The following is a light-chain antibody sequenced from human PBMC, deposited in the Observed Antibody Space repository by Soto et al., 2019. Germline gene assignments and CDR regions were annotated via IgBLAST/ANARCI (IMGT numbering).Light chain of an antibody. CDR1: QSVSSNY. CDR2: GVS. Sequence: EIVLTQSPGTLSLSPGERATLSCRASQSVSSNYLAWYQQKPGQAPRLLIYGVSNRATGIPDRFSGSGSGTDFTLTISRLEPEDFAVYYCQQYGSSPLISFGQGTRLEIK. J-gene: IGKJ5*01. V-gene: IGKV3-20*01. CDR3: QQYGSSPLIS.